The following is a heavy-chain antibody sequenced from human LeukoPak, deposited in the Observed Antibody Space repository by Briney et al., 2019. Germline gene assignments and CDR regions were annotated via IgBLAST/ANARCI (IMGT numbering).Heavy chain of an antibody. J-gene: IGHJ6*02. CDR3: TTDSYCSTTTCYASSNYYYGLDA. CDR1: GFTFSNAW. D-gene: IGHD2-2*01. V-gene: IGHV3-15*05. CDR2: IYRNADGGTT. Sequence: GGSLRLSCAASGFTFSNAWMTWVRQAPGKGLEWVGRIYRNADGGTTDYAAPVKGRFTISRDDSKNALYLQMNSLKTEDTAVYYCTTDSYCSTTTCYASSNYYYGLDAWGQGTSVTVSS.